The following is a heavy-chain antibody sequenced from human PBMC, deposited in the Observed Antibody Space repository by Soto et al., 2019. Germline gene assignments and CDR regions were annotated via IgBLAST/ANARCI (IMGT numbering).Heavy chain of an antibody. CDR3: ARGVATIGP. J-gene: IGHJ5*02. CDR2: IYYSGST. V-gene: IGHV4-59*01. Sequence: TSETLSLTCTVSGDSISSYYWTWIRQPPGKGLEWIGYIYYSGSTNYNPSLKSRVTISVDTSKNQFSLKLTSVTAADTAVYYCARGVATIGPWGQGTQVTVS. CDR1: GDSISSYY. D-gene: IGHD5-12*01.